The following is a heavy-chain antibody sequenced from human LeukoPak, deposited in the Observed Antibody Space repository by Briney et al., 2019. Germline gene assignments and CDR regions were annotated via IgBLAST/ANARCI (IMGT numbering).Heavy chain of an antibody. Sequence: TGGSLRLSCAASGFSFSNYGMHWVRQAPGKGLEWVAVIWYDGVNKYYADSVKGRFTISRDMPKNTLYLQMNSLRAEDTAVYDCAREGIVATLDYWGQGTLVTVSS. V-gene: IGHV3-33*01. D-gene: IGHD5-12*01. CDR3: AREGIVATLDY. J-gene: IGHJ4*02. CDR1: GFSFSNYG. CDR2: IWYDGVNK.